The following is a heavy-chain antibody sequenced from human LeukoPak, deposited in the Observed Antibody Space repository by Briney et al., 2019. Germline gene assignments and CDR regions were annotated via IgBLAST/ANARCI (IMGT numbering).Heavy chain of an antibody. CDR1: GYTFTGYY. CDR3: ARTHYRYCSSTSCYAYYFDY. J-gene: IGHJ4*02. CDR2: INPNSGGT. Sequence: GASVKVSCKASGYTFTGYYMHWVRQAPGQGLEWMGWINPNSGGTNYAQKFQGRVTTTRDTSISTAYMELSRLRSDDTAVYYCARTHYRYCSSTSCYAYYFDYWGQGTLVTVSS. D-gene: IGHD2-2*01. V-gene: IGHV1-2*02.